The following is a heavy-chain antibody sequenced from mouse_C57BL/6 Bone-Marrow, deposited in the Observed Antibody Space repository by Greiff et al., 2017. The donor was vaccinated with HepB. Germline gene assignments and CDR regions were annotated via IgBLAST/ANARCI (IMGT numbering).Heavy chain of an antibody. D-gene: IGHD2-4*01. Sequence: EVKLMESGPGLVKPSQSLSLTCSVTGYSITSGYYWNWIRQFPGNNLEWMGYISYDGSNNYNPSLKNRISITRDTSKNQFFLKLNSVTTEDTATYYCARGGYDYDRYFDVWGTGTTVTVSS. J-gene: IGHJ1*03. CDR2: ISYDGSN. CDR3: ARGGYDYDRYFDV. V-gene: IGHV3-6*01. CDR1: GYSITSGYY.